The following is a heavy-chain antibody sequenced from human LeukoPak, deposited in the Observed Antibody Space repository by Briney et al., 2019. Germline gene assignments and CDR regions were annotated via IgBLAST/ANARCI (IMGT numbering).Heavy chain of an antibody. Sequence: ASVKVSCKASGYTFTGYYMHWVRQAPGLGLEWMGWINPNSGGTNYAQKFQGRVTMTRDTSISTAYMELSRLRSDDTAVYYCAREDSGSYYRPKRGYFDYWGQGTLVTVSS. V-gene: IGHV1-2*02. CDR3: AREDSGSYYRPKRGYFDY. CDR2: INPNSGGT. J-gene: IGHJ4*02. CDR1: GYTFTGYY. D-gene: IGHD1-26*01.